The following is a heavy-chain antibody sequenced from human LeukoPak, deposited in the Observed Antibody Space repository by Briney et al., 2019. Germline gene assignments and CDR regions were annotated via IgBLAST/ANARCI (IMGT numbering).Heavy chain of an antibody. J-gene: IGHJ4*02. CDR2: MSSGSSYI. V-gene: IGHV3-21*01. CDR3: ARDRPTGASRVFVVE. Sequence: GESLRLSCTASGFTFRTYAMTWVRQAPGKGPEWISSMSSGSSYIYYADSVRGRFTISRDNAKHSLSLEMNNLRAEDTAMYYCARDRPTGASRVFVVEWGQGTLLTVSS. CDR1: GFTFRTYA. D-gene: IGHD2-15*01.